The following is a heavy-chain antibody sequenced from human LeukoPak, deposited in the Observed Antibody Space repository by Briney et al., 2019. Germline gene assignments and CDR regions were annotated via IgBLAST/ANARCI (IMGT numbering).Heavy chain of an antibody. D-gene: IGHD6-19*01. V-gene: IGHV3-21*01. CDR2: ISSGSTYI. CDR3: ARGERYMWLAFDY. CDR1: AFTFDDYG. Sequence: GGSLRLSCAASAFTFDDYGMNWVRQAPGKGLERVSSISSGSTYIYYADSVKGRFTISRDNAKNSLYLQMNSLRAEDTAVYYCARGERYMWLAFDYWGQGTLVTVSS. J-gene: IGHJ4*02.